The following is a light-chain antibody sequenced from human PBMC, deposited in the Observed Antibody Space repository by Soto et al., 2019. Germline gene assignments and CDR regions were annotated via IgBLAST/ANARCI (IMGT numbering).Light chain of an antibody. CDR2: DVY. Sequence: ETVVPQSLANRSVSPCASATLSGRASKSVSSSHLAWYQQKTGKDPRLLIYDVYSRATGIPDRFSGSGSGTDFTLTISRLQNEELAMYDCQQYGSSPLTVGGGTKGEIK. J-gene: IGKJ4*01. CDR3: QQYGSSPLT. CDR1: KSVSSSH. V-gene: IGKV3-20*01.